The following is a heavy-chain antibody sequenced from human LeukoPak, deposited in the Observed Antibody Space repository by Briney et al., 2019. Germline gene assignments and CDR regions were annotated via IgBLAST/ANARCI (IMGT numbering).Heavy chain of an antibody. D-gene: IGHD4-23*01. CDR1: GFTFSGSA. V-gene: IGHV3-73*01. CDR2: IRSKANSYAT. J-gene: IGHJ6*03. CDR3: TSPADTTVGPYYYMDV. Sequence: GGSLRLSCAASGFTFSGSAMHWVRQASGKGLEWVGRIRSKANSYATAYAASVKGRFTISRDDSKNTAYLQMNSLKTEDTAVYYCTSPADTTVGPYYYMDVWGKGTTVTISS.